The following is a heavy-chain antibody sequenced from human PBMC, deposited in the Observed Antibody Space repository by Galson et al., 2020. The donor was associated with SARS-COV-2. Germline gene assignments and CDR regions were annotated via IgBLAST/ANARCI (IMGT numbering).Heavy chain of an antibody. J-gene: IGHJ6*02. CDR3: ARASGSSSWYYNYYGMDV. CDR1: GGSISSGGYY. CDR2: IYYSGST. Sequence: ETSETLSLTCTVSGGSISSGGYYWSWIRQHPGKGLEWIGYIYYSGSTYYNPSPKSRVTISVDTSKNQFSLKLSSVTAADTAVYYCARASGSSSWYYNYYGMDVWGQGTTVTVSS. D-gene: IGHD6-13*01. V-gene: IGHV4-31*03.